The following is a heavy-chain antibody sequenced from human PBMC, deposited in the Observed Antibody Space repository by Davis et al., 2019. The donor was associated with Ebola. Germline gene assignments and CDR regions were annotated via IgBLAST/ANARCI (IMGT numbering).Heavy chain of an antibody. CDR2: ISGSGGST. J-gene: IGHJ4*02. Sequence: GGSLRLSCAASGFTFSNYAMSWVRQAPGKGLEWVSAISGSGGSTYYADSVKGRFTISRDNSKNTLYLQMNSLRAEDTAVYYCAKPQMYYDFWSGYQLYYFDYWGQGTLVTVSS. CDR3: AKPQMYYDFWSGYQLYYFDY. V-gene: IGHV3-23*01. CDR1: GFTFSNYA. D-gene: IGHD3-3*01.